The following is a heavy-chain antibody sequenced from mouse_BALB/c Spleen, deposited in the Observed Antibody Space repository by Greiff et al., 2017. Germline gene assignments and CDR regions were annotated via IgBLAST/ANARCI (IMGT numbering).Heavy chain of an antibody. Sequence: QVQLQQSGAELAKPGASVKMSCKASGYTFTSYWMHWVKQRPGQGLEWIGYINPSTGYTEYNQKFKDKATLTADKSSSTAYMQLSSLTSEDSAVYYCARPNPSYYYGSSYFDYWGQGTTLTVSS. V-gene: IGHV1-7*01. J-gene: IGHJ2*01. CDR2: INPSTGYT. D-gene: IGHD1-1*01. CDR1: GYTFTSYW. CDR3: ARPNPSYYYGSSYFDY.